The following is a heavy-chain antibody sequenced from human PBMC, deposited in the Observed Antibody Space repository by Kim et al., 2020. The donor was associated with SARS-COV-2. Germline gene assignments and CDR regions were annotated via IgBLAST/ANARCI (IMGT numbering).Heavy chain of an antibody. J-gene: IGHJ4*02. CDR3: ATHLSRGSSSDLFDY. CDR1: GGSIDHYY. D-gene: IGHD6-6*01. CDR2: VYYTGDT. V-gene: IGHV4-59*08. Sequence: SETLSLTCTFSGGSIDHYYWSWIRQAPGRRLEWIGYVYYTGDTTYNPSLKSRVTMSVATSRNQFSLNLRSVTAADTAVYFCATHLSRGSSSDLFDYWGQG.